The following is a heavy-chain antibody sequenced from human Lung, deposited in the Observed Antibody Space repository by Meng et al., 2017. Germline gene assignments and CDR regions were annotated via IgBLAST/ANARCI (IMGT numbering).Heavy chain of an antibody. D-gene: IGHD6-25*01. CDR1: GNTFPDYY. CDR2: INPKSGDT. V-gene: IGHV1-2*06. Sequence: QVQRWPVGGEVEKLGAPVKVSCKASGNTFPDYYIPWVRRAPGQGLEWMGRINPKSGDTHYAQKFQARVTMTGDTSISTAYMELSGLRPDDTAMYYCARDEDISAAGKLFGDYWGQGTLVTVSS. J-gene: IGHJ4*02. CDR3: ARDEDISAAGKLFGDY.